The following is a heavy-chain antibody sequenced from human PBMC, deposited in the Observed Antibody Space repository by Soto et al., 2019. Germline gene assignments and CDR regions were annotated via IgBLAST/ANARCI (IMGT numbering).Heavy chain of an antibody. D-gene: IGHD6-19*01. V-gene: IGHV3-33*01. J-gene: IGHJ3*02. Sequence: QVQLVESGGGVVQPGRSLRLSCAASGFTFSSYGMHWVRQAPGKGLEWVAVIWYDGSNKYYADSVKGRFTISRDNSKNTLYLQMNSPRAEDTAVYYCAREVRLVRDAFDIWGQGTMVTVSS. CDR1: GFTFSSYG. CDR3: AREVRLVRDAFDI. CDR2: IWYDGSNK.